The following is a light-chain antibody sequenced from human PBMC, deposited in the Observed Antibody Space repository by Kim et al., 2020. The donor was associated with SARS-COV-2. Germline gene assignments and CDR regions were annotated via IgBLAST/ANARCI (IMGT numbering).Light chain of an antibody. V-gene: IGKV3-15*01. J-gene: IGKJ4*01. CDR2: DTS. CDR1: QSITSD. Sequence: EIVMTQSAATLSVSPGERATLSCRASQSITSDLAWYQHKPGQAPRLLMYDTSTRVTGIPARFSGSGSGTEFTLTISSLQSEDFAVYYCQQYNRWPLTFGGGTKVDIK. CDR3: QQYNRWPLT.